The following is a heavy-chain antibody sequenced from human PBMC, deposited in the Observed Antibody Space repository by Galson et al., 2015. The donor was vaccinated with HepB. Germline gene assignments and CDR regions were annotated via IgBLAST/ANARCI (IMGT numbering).Heavy chain of an antibody. J-gene: IGHJ4*02. CDR1: GYSFTSYW. D-gene: IGHD6-19*01. V-gene: IGHV5-51*01. CDR3: ASTSSSGWSFYYFDY. Sequence: QSGAEVKKPGESLKISCKGSGYSFTSYWIGWVRQMPGKGLEWMGIIYPGDSDTRYSPSFQGQVTISADKSISTAYLQWSSLKASDTAMYYCASTSSSGWSFYYFDYWGQGTLVTVSS. CDR2: IYPGDSDT.